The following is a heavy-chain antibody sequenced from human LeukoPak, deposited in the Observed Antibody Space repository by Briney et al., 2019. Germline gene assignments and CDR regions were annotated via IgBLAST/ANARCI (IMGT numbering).Heavy chain of an antibody. Sequence: SETLSLTCTVSRGSISSYYWSWIRQPPGKGLEWIGYIYHSGSTNYNPSLKSRVTISVDTSKNQFSLKLSSVTAADTAVYYCARDRGGSGSQDYYYYGMDVWGKGTTVTVSS. V-gene: IGHV4-59*01. CDR2: IYHSGST. CDR3: ARDRGGSGSQDYYYYGMDV. J-gene: IGHJ6*04. D-gene: IGHD3-10*01. CDR1: RGSISSYY.